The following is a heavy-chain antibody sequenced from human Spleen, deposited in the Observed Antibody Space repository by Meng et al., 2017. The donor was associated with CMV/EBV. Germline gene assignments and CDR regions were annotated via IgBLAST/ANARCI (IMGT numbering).Heavy chain of an antibody. CDR3: AKALGWVSHKFVY. Sequence: ASGFAFSISAFTLVCQAPAHGLGFVSAISVIAGFTYSAYSLKCRFTVSRDNSKNTLYLHMNILSAEDTAVYYCAKALGWVSHKFVYWGQGTLVTVSS. CDR2: ISVIAGFT. J-gene: IGHJ4*02. D-gene: IGHD2-15*01. CDR1: GFAFSISA. V-gene: IGHV3-23*01.